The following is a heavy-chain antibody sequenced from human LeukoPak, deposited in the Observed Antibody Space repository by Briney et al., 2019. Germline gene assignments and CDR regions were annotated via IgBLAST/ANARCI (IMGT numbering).Heavy chain of an antibody. CDR2: INHSGST. CDR1: GGSFSGYY. V-gene: IGHV4-34*01. D-gene: IGHD3-10*01. Sequence: SETVSLTCAVYGGSFSGYYWSWIRQPPGKGLEWIGEINHSGSTNYNPSLKSRVTISVDTSKNQFSLKLSSVTAADTAVYYCARHLLYYYGSGSPNWFDPWGQGTLVTVSS. CDR3: ARHLLYYYGSGSPNWFDP. J-gene: IGHJ5*02.